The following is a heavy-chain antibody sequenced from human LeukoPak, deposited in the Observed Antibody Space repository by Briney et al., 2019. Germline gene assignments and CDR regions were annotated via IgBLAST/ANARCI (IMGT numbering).Heavy chain of an antibody. CDR1: SGSISSGGYY. Sequence: SETLSLTCTVSSGSISSGGYYWSWIRQHPGKGLDWIGYIYYSGSTYYNPTLKRRVPITLDTSKNQFSLKLSSVTAADTAVYYCARSPRVGATKRGWFEPWGQGTLVTVSS. J-gene: IGHJ5*02. V-gene: IGHV4-31*03. CDR2: IYYSGST. D-gene: IGHD1-26*01. CDR3: ARSPRVGATKRGWFEP.